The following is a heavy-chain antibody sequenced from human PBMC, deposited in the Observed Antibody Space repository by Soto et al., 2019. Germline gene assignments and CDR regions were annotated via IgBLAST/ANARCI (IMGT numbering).Heavy chain of an antibody. Sequence: GGSLRLSCAASGFTFSSYAMSWVRQAPGKGLEWVSAISGSGGSTYYADSVKGRFTNSRDNSKNTLYLQMKSMIAVDTAVYYCAKDPYDGEGASDIWGQGTMVTVSS. V-gene: IGHV3-23*01. CDR3: AKDPYDGEGASDI. CDR2: ISGSGGST. D-gene: IGHD3-16*01. J-gene: IGHJ3*02. CDR1: GFTFSSYA.